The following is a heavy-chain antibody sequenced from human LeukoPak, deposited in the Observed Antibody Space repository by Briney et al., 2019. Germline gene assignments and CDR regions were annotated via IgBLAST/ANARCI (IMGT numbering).Heavy chain of an antibody. CDR3: ARELEPDRLYYGMDV. CDR1: EFTFSDYY. D-gene: IGHD1-1*01. CDR2: ISSSSSYT. J-gene: IGHJ6*04. Sequence: PGGSPRLSCAASEFTFSDYYMSWIRQAPGKGLEWVSYISSSSSYTNYADSVKGRFTISRDNAKNSLYLQMNSLRAEDTAVYYCARELEPDRLYYGMDVWGKGTTVTVSS. V-gene: IGHV3-11*06.